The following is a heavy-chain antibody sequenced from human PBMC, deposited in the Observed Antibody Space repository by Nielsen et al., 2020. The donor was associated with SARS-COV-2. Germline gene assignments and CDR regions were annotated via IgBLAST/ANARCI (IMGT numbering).Heavy chain of an antibody. CDR3: ARFVYYGSGSFDY. V-gene: IGHV3-7*03. CDR1: GFTFSSYW. Sequence: GGSLRLSCAASGFTFSSYWMSWDRQAPGKGLEWVANIKQDGSEKYYVDSVKGRFTISRDNAKNSLYLQMNSLRAEDTAVYYCARFVYYGSGSFDYWGQGTLVTVSS. J-gene: IGHJ4*02. CDR2: IKQDGSEK. D-gene: IGHD3-10*01.